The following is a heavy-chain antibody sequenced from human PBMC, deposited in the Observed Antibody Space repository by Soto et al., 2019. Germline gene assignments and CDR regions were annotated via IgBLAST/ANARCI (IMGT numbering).Heavy chain of an antibody. CDR3: ARRLVVTANAFDI. Sequence: QVQLVQSGAEVKKPGSSVKVSCKASGGTFSSYTISWVRQAPGQGLEWMGRIIPILGIANYAQKFQGRVTITADKSASTAYMELSGLRSEDTAVYYCARRLVVTANAFDIWGQGTMVTVSS. J-gene: IGHJ3*02. CDR1: GGTFSSYT. V-gene: IGHV1-69*02. CDR2: IIPILGIA. D-gene: IGHD2-21*02.